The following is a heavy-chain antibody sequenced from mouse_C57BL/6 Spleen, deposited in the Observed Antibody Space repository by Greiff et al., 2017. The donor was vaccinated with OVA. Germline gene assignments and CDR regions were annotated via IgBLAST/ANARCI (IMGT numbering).Heavy chain of an antibody. Sequence: QVQLQQPGAELVKPGASVKLSCKASGYTFTSYWMQWVKQRPGQGLEWIGEIDPSDSYTNYNQKFKGKATLTVDTSSSTAYMQLSSLTSEDSAVYYCARYSRTYYSKSYAMDYWGQGTSVTVSS. CDR3: ARYSRTYYSKSYAMDY. CDR1: GYTFTSYW. CDR2: IDPSDSYT. J-gene: IGHJ4*01. V-gene: IGHV1-50*01. D-gene: IGHD2-12*01.